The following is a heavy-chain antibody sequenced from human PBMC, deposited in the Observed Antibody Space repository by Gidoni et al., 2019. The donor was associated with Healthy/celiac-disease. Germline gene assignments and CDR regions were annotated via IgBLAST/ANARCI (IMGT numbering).Heavy chain of an antibody. D-gene: IGHD6-13*01. J-gene: IGHJ4*02. CDR3: ARDPLYSSSWPDPN. CDR2: ISSSSSYT. V-gene: IGHV3-11*06. CDR1: GFTFSDYY. Sequence: QVQLVESGGGLVKPGGSLRLSCAASGFTFSDYYMSWIRQAPGKGLEWVSYISSSSSYTNYADSVKGRFTISRDNAKNSLYLQMNSLRAEDTAVYYCARDPLYSSSWPDPNWGQGTLVTVSS.